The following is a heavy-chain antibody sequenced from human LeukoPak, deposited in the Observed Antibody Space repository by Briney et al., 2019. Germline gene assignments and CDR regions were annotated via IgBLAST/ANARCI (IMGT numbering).Heavy chain of an antibody. CDR2: IYSDNT. V-gene: IGHV3-53*01. Sequence: GGSLRLSCTVSGFTASSNSMSWVRQAPGKGLEWVSFIYSDNTHYSDSVKGRFTISRDNSKNTLYLQMNSLRAEDTAVYYCAKDEGLGAVAGLFDYWGQGTLVTVSS. CDR3: AKDEGLGAVAGLFDY. D-gene: IGHD6-19*01. J-gene: IGHJ4*02. CDR1: GFTASSNS.